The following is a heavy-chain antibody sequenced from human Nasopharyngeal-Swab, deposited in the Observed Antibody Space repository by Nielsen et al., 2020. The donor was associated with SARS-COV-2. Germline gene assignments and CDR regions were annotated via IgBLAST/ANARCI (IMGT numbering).Heavy chain of an antibody. CDR3: ATFLGIAVAGDAFDI. CDR2: IVVGSGNT. D-gene: IGHD6-19*01. J-gene: IGHJ3*02. V-gene: IGHV1-58*01. Sequence: SVKVSCKASGFTFTSSAVQWVRQARGQRLEWIGWIVVGSGNTSYAQKFQGRVTMTRDTSTSTVYMELSSLRSEDTAVYYCATFLGIAVAGDAFDIWGQGTMVTVSS. CDR1: GFTFTSSA.